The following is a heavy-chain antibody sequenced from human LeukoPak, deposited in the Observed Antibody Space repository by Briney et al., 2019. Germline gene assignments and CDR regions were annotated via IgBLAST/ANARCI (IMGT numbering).Heavy chain of an antibody. V-gene: IGHV1-18*01. J-gene: IGHJ5*02. CDR1: GYTFTSYG. CDR2: ISAYNGNT. Sequence: ASVKVSCKATGYTFTSYGITWVRQAPGQGLEWLGWISAYNGNTNYAQKFQGRVTLTRDMSTSTDYLELSSLRSEDTAVYYCARDNSVRDEAWWFNPWGQGTLVTVSS. CDR3: ARDNSVRDEAWWFNP. D-gene: IGHD5-24*01.